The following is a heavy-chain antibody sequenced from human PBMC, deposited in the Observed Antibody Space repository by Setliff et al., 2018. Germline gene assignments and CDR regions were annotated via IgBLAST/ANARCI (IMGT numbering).Heavy chain of an antibody. D-gene: IGHD3-10*01. CDR3: ARAELLWFGEFDP. CDR2: MNPNSGNT. CDR1: GYTFTSCD. V-gene: IGHV1-8*02. J-gene: IGHJ5*02. Sequence: ASVKVSCKASGYTFTSCDINWVRQATGQGLEWMGWMNPNSGNTGYAQKFQGRVTMTRNTSISTAYMELSSLRSEDTAVYYCARAELLWFGEFDPWGQGTLVTVSS.